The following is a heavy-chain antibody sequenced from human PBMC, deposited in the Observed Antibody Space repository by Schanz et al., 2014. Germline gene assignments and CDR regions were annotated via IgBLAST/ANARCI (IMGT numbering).Heavy chain of an antibody. Sequence: EVQLVESGGGLIQPGGSLRLSCAVSGFTVNTNYMSWVRQAPGKGLEWISSMYINSGSTQYADSVKGRFIISRDSSKNTLSPQMNRLSAEDTAVYCCTRDGGRDGYNLAFDVWGQGTLVTVSS. D-gene: IGHD5-12*01. V-gene: IGHV3-53*01. CDR2: MYINSGST. J-gene: IGHJ3*01. CDR3: TRDGGRDGYNLAFDV. CDR1: GFTVNTNY.